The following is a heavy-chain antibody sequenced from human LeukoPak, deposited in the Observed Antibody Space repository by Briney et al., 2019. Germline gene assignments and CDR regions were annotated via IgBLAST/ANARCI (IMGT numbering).Heavy chain of an antibody. Sequence: GASVKVSCKASGYTFTGYYMHWVRQAPGQGLEWMGRINPNSGGTDYAQKFQGRVTMTRETSISTAYMELSRLRSDDTAVYYWARDLGSSGWTEEAYFDYWGQGTLVTASS. V-gene: IGHV1-2*06. CDR2: INPNSGGT. CDR3: ARDLGSSGWTEEAYFDY. J-gene: IGHJ4*02. D-gene: IGHD6-19*01. CDR1: GYTFTGYY.